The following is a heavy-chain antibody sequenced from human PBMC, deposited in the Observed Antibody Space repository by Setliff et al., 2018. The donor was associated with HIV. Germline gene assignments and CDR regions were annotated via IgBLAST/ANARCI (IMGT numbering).Heavy chain of an antibody. CDR3: ARGRRDPQVRRKEVGYFDY. D-gene: IGHD2-2*01. J-gene: IGHJ4*02. CDR2: IYYSGNT. CDR1: GDSIFTSTYY. Sequence: SETLSLTCSVSGDSIFTSTYYWGWIRQPPGKRLEWIGSIYYSGNTYYNPSLKSRVTITVDTSKNQFSLKLSSVTAADTAVYYCARGRRDPQVRRKEVGYFDYWGQGTLVTVSS. V-gene: IGHV4-39*07.